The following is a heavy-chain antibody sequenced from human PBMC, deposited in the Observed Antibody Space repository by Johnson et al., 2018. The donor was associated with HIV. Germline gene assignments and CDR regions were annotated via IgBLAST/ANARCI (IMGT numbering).Heavy chain of an antibody. V-gene: IGHV3-66*01. J-gene: IGHJ3*02. Sequence: VQLVESGGGLVQPGGSLRLSCAASGFTISDNYMSWVRQAPGKGLEWVAVLYSGGDIYYADSVKGRFIIPRDNSKSTLYLQLISLRAEDTGIYYCARGGGAYCGGDCLRTFDIWGQGTMVTVSP. CDR2: LYSGGDI. D-gene: IGHD2-21*02. CDR3: ARGGGAYCGGDCLRTFDI. CDR1: GFTISDNY.